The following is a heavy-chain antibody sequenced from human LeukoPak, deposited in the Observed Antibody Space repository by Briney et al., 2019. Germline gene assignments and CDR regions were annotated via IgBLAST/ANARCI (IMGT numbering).Heavy chain of an antibody. CDR1: GFTFSSYW. CDR2: IKKDGSET. Sequence: PGGSLRLSCAASGFTFSSYWMTWVRQAPGKGLEWVANIKKDGSETHYVDSVKGRFTMSRDKSKNAVYLQMGSLRPDDMAVYYCARGGSLSAYDSWGQGTLVTVSS. J-gene: IGHJ4*02. D-gene: IGHD2/OR15-2a*01. CDR3: ARGGSLSAYDS. V-gene: IGHV3-7*01.